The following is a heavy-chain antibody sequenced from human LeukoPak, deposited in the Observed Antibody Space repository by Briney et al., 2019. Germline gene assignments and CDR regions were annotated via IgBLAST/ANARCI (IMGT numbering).Heavy chain of an antibody. CDR3: AKDRLSSSIPTLFDY. CDR2: ISGSGSST. V-gene: IGHV3-23*01. D-gene: IGHD6-6*01. J-gene: IGHJ4*02. CDR1: GFTFSSYA. Sequence: PGGSLRLSCAASGFTFSSYAMSWVRQAPGKGLEWVSAISGSGSSTYYADSVKGRFTISRDNSKNTLYLQMNSLRAEDTAVYYCAKDRLSSSIPTLFDYWGQGTLVTVSS.